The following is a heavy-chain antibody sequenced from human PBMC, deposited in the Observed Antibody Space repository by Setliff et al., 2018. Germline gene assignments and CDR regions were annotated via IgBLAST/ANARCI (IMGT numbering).Heavy chain of an antibody. V-gene: IGHV1-18*04. CDR2: ISPYSGES. J-gene: IGHJ4*02. CDR1: GFRFTSFG. CDR3: TRSRGPRVVLAADFDF. D-gene: IGHD3-16*01. Sequence: ASVKVSCKTSGFRFTSFGFSWARQAPGQGLEWMGWISPYSGESNYAQKFQDRLTVTADTSTKAIYMELRSLTSDDTAVYFCTRSRGPRVVLAADFDFWGQGTLVTVSS.